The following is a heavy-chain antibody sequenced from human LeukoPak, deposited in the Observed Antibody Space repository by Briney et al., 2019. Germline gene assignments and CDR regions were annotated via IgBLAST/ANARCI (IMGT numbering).Heavy chain of an antibody. J-gene: IGHJ4*02. D-gene: IGHD5-12*01. CDR2: IHSGGST. V-gene: IGHV3-53*01. CDR3: ARSTRSYSGYDFPAY. CDR1: GFTVSSNY. Sequence: GGSLRLSCAASGFTVSSNYMSWVRQAPGKGLEWVALIHSGGSTYYADSVKGRFTISRDNSKNTMYLQMNSLRVEDTAVYYCARSTRSYSGYDFPAYWGQGTLVTVSS.